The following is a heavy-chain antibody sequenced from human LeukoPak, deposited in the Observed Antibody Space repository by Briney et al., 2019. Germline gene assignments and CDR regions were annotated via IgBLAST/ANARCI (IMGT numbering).Heavy chain of an antibody. V-gene: IGHV3-23*01. CDR1: GFTFSSYG. CDR2: ISGSGGST. CDR3: ARDHWGRITTGGYFEY. Sequence: GGSLRLSCAASGFTFSSYGMSWVRQAPGKGLEWVSAISGSGGSTCYADSVKGRFTMSRDNSKNTLFLQLNSLRPEDTAVYFCARDHWGRITTGGYFEYWGQGTQVTVSS. D-gene: IGHD1/OR15-1a*01. J-gene: IGHJ4*02.